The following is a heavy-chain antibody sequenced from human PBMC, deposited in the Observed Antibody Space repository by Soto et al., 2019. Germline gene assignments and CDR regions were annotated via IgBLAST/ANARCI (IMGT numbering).Heavy chain of an antibody. V-gene: IGHV3-23*01. J-gene: IGHJ4*02. D-gene: IGHD6-6*01. CDR2: ISGGGST. Sequence: PGGSLRLSCAASGFTFSSYAMSWVRQAPGKGLEWVSAISGGGSTYYADSVKGRFTISRDNSKNTLYLQMNSLRAEDTAVYYCAKDRGYSSSDYFDYWGQGTLVTVSS. CDR1: GFTFSSYA. CDR3: AKDRGYSSSDYFDY.